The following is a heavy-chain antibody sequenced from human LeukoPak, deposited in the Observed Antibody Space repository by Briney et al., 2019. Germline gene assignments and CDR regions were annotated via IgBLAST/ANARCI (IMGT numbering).Heavy chain of an antibody. CDR1: GFTFSDYG. V-gene: IGHV3-33*01. CDR3: ARDLRGGYYDSSGFFGGLDY. Sequence: GKSLRLSCAASGFTFSDYGMYWVRQAPGKGLEWVSNIWYDGSNKYYVDSVRSRFTISRDNSKNTLYLQMNHLRAEDTAVYYCARDLRGGYYDSSGFFGGLDYRGQGTLVTVSS. D-gene: IGHD3-22*01. J-gene: IGHJ4*02. CDR2: IWYDGSNK.